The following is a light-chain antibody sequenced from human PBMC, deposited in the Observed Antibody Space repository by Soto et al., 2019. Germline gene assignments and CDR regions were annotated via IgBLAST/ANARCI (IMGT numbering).Light chain of an antibody. J-gene: IGLJ2*01. CDR3: SSYAGSSARVV. CDR1: STDFENYNL. Sequence: QSVLTQPASVSGSPGQLITISCTRSSTDFENYNLVSWYQHCPDKAPKLIIYEGTKRPSEISDRFSGSESDTTASLIISGLQPEDEADYYCSSYAGSSARVVFGGGTKVTVL. V-gene: IGLV2-23*01. CDR2: EGT.